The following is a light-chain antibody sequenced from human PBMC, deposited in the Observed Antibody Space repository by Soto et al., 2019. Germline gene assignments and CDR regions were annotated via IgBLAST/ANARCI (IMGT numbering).Light chain of an antibody. CDR2: DVS. CDR1: QSITNY. CDR3: QQRSNWPQIT. J-gene: IGKJ5*01. V-gene: IGKV3-11*01. Sequence: EIVLTQSPATLSLSPGEGATLSCRARQSITNYLAWYQQKPGQAPRLLIYDVSNTATGIPARFSGSGSGTDFTLTIGSLEPEDFAVYYCQQRSNWPQITFGQGTRLEIK.